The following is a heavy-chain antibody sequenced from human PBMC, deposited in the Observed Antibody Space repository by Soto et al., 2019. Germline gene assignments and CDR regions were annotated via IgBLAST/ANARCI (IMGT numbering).Heavy chain of an antibody. J-gene: IGHJ4*02. Sequence: EVQLLESGGGLVQPGGSLRLSCAASGFSFSTYSMAWVRQTPGKGLAWVSGLSGGGSNTFYADSVQDRFTISVDNSKNTVYLQMNSLRVEDTAVYYCARWDGYGDVWGQGTLVTVSS. D-gene: IGHD4-17*01. V-gene: IGHV3-23*01. CDR1: GFSFSTYS. CDR2: LSGGGSNT. CDR3: ARWDGYGDV.